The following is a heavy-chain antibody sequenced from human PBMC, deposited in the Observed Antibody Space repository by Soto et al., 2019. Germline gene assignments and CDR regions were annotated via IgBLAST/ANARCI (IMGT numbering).Heavy chain of an antibody. J-gene: IGHJ3*02. V-gene: IGHV4-34*12. CDR2: SVHSGST. D-gene: IGHD3-16*02. Sequence: PSETLSLTCSLYGGSFSGYYWSLIRQPPGKGLEWIGESVHSGSTNYNQSLKGRVTISGDASTTHFSVRLSSVTAAATAVYYCAKAYYDYIWGRYRRNDAFDIWGQGTMVTVS. CDR3: AKAYYDYIWGRYRRNDAFDI. CDR1: GGSFSGYY.